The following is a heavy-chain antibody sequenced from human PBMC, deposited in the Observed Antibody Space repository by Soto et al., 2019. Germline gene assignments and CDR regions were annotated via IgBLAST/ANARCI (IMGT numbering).Heavy chain of an antibody. V-gene: IGHV1-69*01. J-gene: IGHJ4*02. CDR3: ARNPDYYDSSGLDY. Sequence: QVQLVQSGAEVKKPGSSVKVSCKASGGTFSSYAISWVRQAPGQGLEWMGGIIPIFGTANYAQKFRGRVTITADESTSTAYMELSSLRSEDTAVYYCARNPDYYDSSGLDYWGQGTLVTVSS. CDR1: GGTFSSYA. CDR2: IIPIFGTA. D-gene: IGHD3-22*01.